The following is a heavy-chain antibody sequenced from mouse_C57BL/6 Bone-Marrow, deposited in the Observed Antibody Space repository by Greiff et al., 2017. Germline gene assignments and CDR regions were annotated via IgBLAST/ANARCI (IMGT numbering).Heavy chain of an antibody. CDR1: GFTFSSYG. CDR3: ARGRGYDGTWFAY. CDR2: ISSGGSYT. D-gene: IGHD2-2*01. J-gene: IGHJ3*01. V-gene: IGHV5-6*02. Sequence: EVKLVESGGDLVKPGGSLKLSCAASGFTFSSYGMSWVRQTPDKRLEWVATISSGGSYTYYPASVKGRFTISRDNAKNTLYLQMSSLKSEDTAMYYCARGRGYDGTWFAYWGQGTLVTVSA.